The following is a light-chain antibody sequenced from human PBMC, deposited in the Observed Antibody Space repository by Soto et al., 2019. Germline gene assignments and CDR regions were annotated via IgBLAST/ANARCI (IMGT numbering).Light chain of an antibody. Sequence: IEVTQSPSSLAASVGDRVTITCRASQTISTYLNWYRQKSGAAPELLIYDASTLRSGVPSRFRGGGSGTDFTLTISSLQLDDFATYYCQQRYNTALTFGQGTKVEIK. J-gene: IGKJ1*01. CDR2: DAS. CDR1: QTISTY. CDR3: QQRYNTALT. V-gene: IGKV1-39*01.